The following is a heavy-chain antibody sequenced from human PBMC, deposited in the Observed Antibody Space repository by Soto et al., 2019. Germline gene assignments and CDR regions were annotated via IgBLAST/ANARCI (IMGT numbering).Heavy chain of an antibody. V-gene: IGHV3-7*01. J-gene: IGHJ4*02. CDR3: AKNRVETTRDKAPEF. D-gene: IGHD1-7*01. CDR1: GFTFSSYW. Sequence: EVQLVESGGGLVQPGGSLRLSCAASGFTFSSYWMSWFRQAPGKGLEWVANMNQDGSEKYYVDSMKGRFTISRDNARNSLYLQMNSLRVEGTAVYYCAKNRVETTRDKAPEFWGQGTLVTVSS. CDR2: MNQDGSEK.